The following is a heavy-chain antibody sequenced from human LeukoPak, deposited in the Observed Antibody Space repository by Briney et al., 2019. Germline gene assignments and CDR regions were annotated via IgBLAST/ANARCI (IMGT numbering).Heavy chain of an antibody. J-gene: IGHJ4*02. V-gene: IGHV3-74*01. D-gene: IGHD2-8*02. CDR1: GFTFSSNW. Sequence: GGSLRLSCAASGFTFSSNWMHWARQAPGKGLVSVSRMNSDGSTTSYAASVKGRFTISRDNAKNTLYRQMNSLRAEDTAVYYCARGTGYNVFDYWGQGTLVTVSS. CDR2: MNSDGSTT. CDR3: ARGTGYNVFDY.